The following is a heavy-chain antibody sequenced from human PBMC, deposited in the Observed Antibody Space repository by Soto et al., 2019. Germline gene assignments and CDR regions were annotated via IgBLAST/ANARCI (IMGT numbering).Heavy chain of an antibody. Sequence: GGSLRLSCVVSGLTFDYAWMSWVRQAPGKGLEWVGRIKTKIDGETKEYAAPVKGRFTISRDDSKNTLYLEMNSLISEDTGVYYCTTDDVDYYGMDVWGQGTTVTVSS. CDR1: GLTFDYAW. CDR3: TTDDVDYYGMDV. J-gene: IGHJ6*02. CDR2: IKTKIDGETK. V-gene: IGHV3-15*01.